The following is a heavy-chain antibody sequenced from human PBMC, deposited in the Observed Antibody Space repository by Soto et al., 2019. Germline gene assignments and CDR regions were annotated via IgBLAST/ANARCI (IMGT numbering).Heavy chain of an antibody. J-gene: IGHJ4*02. D-gene: IGHD2-15*01. CDR1: GYSFTNFW. Sequence: VESLKISCETSGYSFTNFWISWVRQMPGKGLEWLGRIDPSDSYTNYSPSFQGHLTFSADESINSAYLQWSSLKASDTAMYYCARNRHPDSPFMVVNTLGLHXWAQGTLVPVSX. CDR2: IDPSDSYT. V-gene: IGHV5-10-1*01. CDR3: ARNRHPDSPFMVVNTLGLHX.